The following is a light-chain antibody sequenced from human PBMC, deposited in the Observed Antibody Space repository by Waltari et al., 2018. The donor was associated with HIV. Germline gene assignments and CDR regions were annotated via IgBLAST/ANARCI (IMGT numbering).Light chain of an antibody. Sequence: DIQLTQSPSFLSASVGDRITITCRASRDISTYLAWYQQKPGGVPKLLIYASSTLQNEVPSRFSGRGFGTEFTLTISGLQPDDFAIYYCQHLHSFPLSFGGGT. CDR1: RDISTY. CDR3: QHLHSFPLS. J-gene: IGKJ2*03. V-gene: IGKV1-9*01. CDR2: ASS.